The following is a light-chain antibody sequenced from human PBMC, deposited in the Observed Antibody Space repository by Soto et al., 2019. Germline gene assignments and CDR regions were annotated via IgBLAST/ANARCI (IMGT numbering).Light chain of an antibody. CDR2: EVS. CDR1: GSDVGYYNY. J-gene: IGLJ1*01. CDR3: SSYTSSRSYV. Sequence: QSVLTQPASVSGSPGQSIPISCTGTGSDVGYYNYVSWYQQHPGKAPKLMIYEVSNRPSGVSNRFSGSKSVNTASLTISGLQAEDEADYYCSSYTSSRSYVFGTGTKVTVL. V-gene: IGLV2-14*01.